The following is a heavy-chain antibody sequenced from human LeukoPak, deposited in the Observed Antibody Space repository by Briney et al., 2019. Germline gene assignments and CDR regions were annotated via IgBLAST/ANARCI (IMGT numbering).Heavy chain of an antibody. D-gene: IGHD3-10*01. V-gene: IGHV1-2*02. CDR1: GYTFTGYY. Sequence: GASVKVPCKASGYTFTGYYMHWLRQAPGQGLEWMGWINPNSGGTNYAQKFQGRVTMTRDTSVSTAYMELSRLRSDDTAVYYCARDRGNYWATWGQGTLVTVSS. J-gene: IGHJ4*02. CDR2: INPNSGGT. CDR3: ARDRGNYWAT.